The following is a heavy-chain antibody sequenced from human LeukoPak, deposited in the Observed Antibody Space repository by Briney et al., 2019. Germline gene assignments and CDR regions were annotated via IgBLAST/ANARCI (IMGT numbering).Heavy chain of an antibody. Sequence: GASVKVSCKASGYTFTSYYMHWVRQAPGQGLEWMGIINPSGGSTSYAQKFQGRVTMTRDMSTSTVYMELSSLRSEDTAVYYCARDRRDGYNSNYYMDVWGKGTTVTVSS. V-gene: IGHV1-46*01. D-gene: IGHD5-24*01. CDR1: GYTFTSYY. CDR3: ARDRRDGYNSNYYMDV. J-gene: IGHJ6*03. CDR2: INPSGGST.